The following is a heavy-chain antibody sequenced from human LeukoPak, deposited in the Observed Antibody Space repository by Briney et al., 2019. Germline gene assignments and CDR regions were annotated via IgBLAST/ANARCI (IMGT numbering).Heavy chain of an antibody. Sequence: SETLSLTCIISGGSIGPYYWSWIRQAAGKGPEWIGRIYTTGTADYNPSLKGRVFLSVDTSKNQFSLKVTSVTAADTAVYYCARDHSSSSWMDSFEIWGPGTKVTISS. CDR3: ARDHSSSSWMDSFEI. D-gene: IGHD6-6*01. CDR1: GGSIGPYY. V-gene: IGHV4-4*07. CDR2: IYTTGTA. J-gene: IGHJ3*02.